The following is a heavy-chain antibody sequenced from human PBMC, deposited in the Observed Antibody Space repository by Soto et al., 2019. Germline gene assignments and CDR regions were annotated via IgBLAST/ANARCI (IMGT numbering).Heavy chain of an antibody. CDR3: ARAPGFQLVWFDP. D-gene: IGHD1-1*01. V-gene: IGHV3-21*01. CDR1: GFTFSSYS. Sequence: GGSLRLSCAASGFTFSSYSMNWVRQAPGNGLEWVSSISSSSGYIYYADSVKGRFTISRDNAKNSLYLQMNSLSAEDTAVYYCARAPGFQLVWFDPWGQGTLVTVSS. CDR2: ISSSSGYI. J-gene: IGHJ5*02.